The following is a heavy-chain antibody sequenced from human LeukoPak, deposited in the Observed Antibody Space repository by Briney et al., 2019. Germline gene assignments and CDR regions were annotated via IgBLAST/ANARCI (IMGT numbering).Heavy chain of an antibody. CDR1: GGSMSNYY. V-gene: IGHV4-4*09. CDR2: TYNSGRT. Sequence: PSETLSLTCTGSGGSMSNYYWTWIRQPPGQGLEWIGYTYNSGRTNYNPSLKSRVTISADTSKNQFSLKLDSVTAADTANYYCARRRRIGATGGDGMDVWGQGTTVTVSS. D-gene: IGHD3-16*01. CDR3: ARRRRIGATGGDGMDV. J-gene: IGHJ6*02.